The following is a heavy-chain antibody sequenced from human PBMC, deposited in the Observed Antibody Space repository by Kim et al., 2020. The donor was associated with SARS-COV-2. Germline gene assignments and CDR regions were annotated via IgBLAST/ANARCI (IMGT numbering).Heavy chain of an antibody. D-gene: IGHD3-10*01. J-gene: IGHJ6*02. Sequence: VKGRFTTTRDNSKNALYLQMNSLRAEDTAVYYCAKGYGSGSYYNGYGMDVWGQGTTVTVSS. CDR3: AKGYGSGSYYNGYGMDV. V-gene: IGHV3-33*06.